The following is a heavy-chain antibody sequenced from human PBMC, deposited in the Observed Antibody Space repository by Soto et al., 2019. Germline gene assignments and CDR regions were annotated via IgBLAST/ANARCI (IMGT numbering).Heavy chain of an antibody. D-gene: IGHD5-12*01. Sequence: PGGSLRLSCAASGFTFSSYGMHWVRQAPGKGLEWVAVIWYDGSNKYYADSVKGRFTISRDNSKNTLYLQMNSLRAGDTAVYYCARDGGCRDGYTVGCNWFDPWGQGT. V-gene: IGHV3-33*01. CDR1: GFTFSSYG. CDR3: ARDGGCRDGYTVGCNWFDP. J-gene: IGHJ5*02. CDR2: IWYDGSNK.